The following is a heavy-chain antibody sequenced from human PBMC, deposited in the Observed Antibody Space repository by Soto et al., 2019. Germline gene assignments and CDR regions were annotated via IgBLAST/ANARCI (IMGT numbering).Heavy chain of an antibody. CDR2: ISYDGSNR. Sequence: QPVESLRLSCAACGFTFSRFGMHWVRQAPGKGLEWVAVISYDGSNRFYADSVKGRFTISRDNSKNTLYLQMNSLRPEDTAVYYCAKDLYGSETYTYYCGMDVWGQGTTVTVSS. CDR1: GFTFSRFG. J-gene: IGHJ6*02. D-gene: IGHD3-10*01. V-gene: IGHV3-30*18. CDR3: AKDLYGSETYTYYCGMDV.